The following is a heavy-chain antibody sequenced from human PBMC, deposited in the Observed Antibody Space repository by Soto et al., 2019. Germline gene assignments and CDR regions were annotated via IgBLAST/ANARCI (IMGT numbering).Heavy chain of an antibody. V-gene: IGHV1-18*04. CDR3: ARAGAYNVWRAPAPDY. J-gene: IGHJ4*02. D-gene: IGHD1-1*01. Sequence: GASVKVSCKASGYTFTSYGISWVRQAPGQGLEWMGWISAYNGNTNYAQKLQGRVTMTTDTSTSTAYMELRSLRSDDTAVYYCARAGAYNVWRAPAPDYWGQGTLVTVSS. CDR2: ISAYNGNT. CDR1: GYTFTSYG.